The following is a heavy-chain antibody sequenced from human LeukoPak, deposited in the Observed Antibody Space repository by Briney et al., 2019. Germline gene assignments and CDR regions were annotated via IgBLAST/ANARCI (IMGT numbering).Heavy chain of an antibody. J-gene: IGHJ4*02. CDR1: GFTFSSYS. V-gene: IGHV3-21*01. D-gene: IGHD6-13*01. CDR3: ARDLGSSSWNGAFDY. Sequence: PGGSLRLSCAASGFTFSSYSMNWVRQAPGKGLEWVSSISSSSSYIYYADSVKGRFTISRDNAKNSLYLQMNSLRAEDTAVYYCARDLGSSSWNGAFDYWGQGNLVTVSS. CDR2: ISSSSSYI.